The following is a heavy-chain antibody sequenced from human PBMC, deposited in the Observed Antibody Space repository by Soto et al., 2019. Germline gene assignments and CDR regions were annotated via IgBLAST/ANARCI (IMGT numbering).Heavy chain of an antibody. CDR1: GFTFGDYA. J-gene: IGHJ3*02. Sequence: PGGSLRLSCTASGFTFGDYAMSWFRQAPGKGLEWVGFIRSKAYGGTTEYAASVKGRFTISRDDSKSIAYLQMNSLKTEDTAVYYCTRVRIKDYDFWSVLALSDAFDIWGQGTMVTVSS. D-gene: IGHD3-3*01. CDR2: IRSKAYGGTT. CDR3: TRVRIKDYDFWSVLALSDAFDI. V-gene: IGHV3-49*03.